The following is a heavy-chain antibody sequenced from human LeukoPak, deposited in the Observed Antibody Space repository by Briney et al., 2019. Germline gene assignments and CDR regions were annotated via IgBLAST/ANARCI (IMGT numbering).Heavy chain of an antibody. Sequence: GGSLRLSCEVSGFTFSSFWMNWVRQAPGKGLEWVAVISYDGSNKYYADSVKGRFTISRDNSKNTLYLQMNSLRAEDTAVYYCARDGFLGTGSRQSPFDYWGQGTLVTVSS. CDR2: ISYDGSNK. CDR3: ARDGFLGTGSRQSPFDY. J-gene: IGHJ4*02. V-gene: IGHV3-30-3*01. D-gene: IGHD3-10*02. CDR1: GFTFSSFW.